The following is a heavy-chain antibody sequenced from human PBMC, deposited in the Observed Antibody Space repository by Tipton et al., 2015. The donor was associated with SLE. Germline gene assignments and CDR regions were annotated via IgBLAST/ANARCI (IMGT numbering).Heavy chain of an antibody. D-gene: IGHD3-3*01. CDR3: ARDFWSGFRV. CDR2: VSANGGTT. J-gene: IGHJ6*02. Sequence: GSLRLSCAVSGFTFRAYAMSWVRQAPGKGLEWLSGVSANGGTTYYADSVQGRFSISRDNSNNTLYLQLSSLRAEDAAVYFCARDFWSGFRVWGQGTTVPVSS. CDR1: GFTFRAYA. V-gene: IGHV3-23*01.